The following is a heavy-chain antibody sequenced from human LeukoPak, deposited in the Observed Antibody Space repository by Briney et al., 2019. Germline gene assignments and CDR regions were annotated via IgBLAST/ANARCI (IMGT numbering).Heavy chain of an antibody. CDR2: ISGSGGST. Sequence: GGSLRLSCAASGFTFSSYAMSWVRQAPGKGLEWVSAISGSGGSTYYADSVKGRFTISRDNSKNTLYLQMNSLRAEDTAVYYCAKFLDSSGWYYYYYGMDVWGQGTTVTVSS. J-gene: IGHJ6*02. D-gene: IGHD6-19*01. CDR1: GFTFSSYA. V-gene: IGHV3-23*01. CDR3: AKFLDSSGWYYYYYGMDV.